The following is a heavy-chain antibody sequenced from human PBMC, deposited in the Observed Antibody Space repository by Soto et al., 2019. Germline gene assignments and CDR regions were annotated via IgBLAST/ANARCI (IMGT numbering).Heavy chain of an antibody. CDR3: ARLTMRYSYGTGPIDY. CDR1: GYTFTSYG. J-gene: IGHJ4*02. CDR2: ISAYNGNT. Sequence: ASVKVSCKASGYTFTSYGISWVRQAPGQGLEWMGWISAYNGNTNYAQKFQGRVTITADESTSTAYMELSSLRSEDTAVYYCARLTMRYSYGTGPIDYWGQGTLVTVSS. D-gene: IGHD5-18*01. V-gene: IGHV1-18*01.